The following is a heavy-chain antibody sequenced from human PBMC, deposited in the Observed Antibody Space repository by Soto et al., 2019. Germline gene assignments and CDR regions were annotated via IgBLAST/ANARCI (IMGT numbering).Heavy chain of an antibody. J-gene: IGHJ4*02. V-gene: IGHV4-59*08. Sequence: PSETLSLTCTVSGDSISTDYWSWIRQSPGTGLEWIGFIYYGGSTNYNPSLKSRVTISVDTPKNQFSMNLSSVTAADTAVYYCAKNWNWGSLVHWGQGTLVTSPQ. CDR2: IYYGGST. CDR3: AKNWNWGSLVH. CDR1: GDSISTDY. D-gene: IGHD7-27*01.